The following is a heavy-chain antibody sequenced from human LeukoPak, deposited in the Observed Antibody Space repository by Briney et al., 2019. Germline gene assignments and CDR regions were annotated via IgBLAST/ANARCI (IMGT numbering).Heavy chain of an antibody. J-gene: IGHJ5*02. CDR2: MNPNSGNT. CDR1: GYTFTSYD. CDR3: ARVRLSFVGVVTNWFDP. Sequence: ASVKVSCKASGYTFTSYDINWVRQAAGQGLEWMGWMNPNSGNTGYAQKFQGRVTITRNTSISTAYMELSSLRSEDTAVYYCARVRLSFVGVVTNWFDPWGQGTLVTVSS. V-gene: IGHV1-8*03. D-gene: IGHD3-3*01.